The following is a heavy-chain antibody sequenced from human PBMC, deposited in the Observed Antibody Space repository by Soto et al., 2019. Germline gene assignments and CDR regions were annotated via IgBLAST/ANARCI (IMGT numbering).Heavy chain of an antibody. Sequence: PGGSLRLSCAASGFTFDDYAMHWVRQAPGKGLEWVSGISWNSGSIGYADSVKGRFTISRDNAKNSLYLQMNSLRAEDTALYYCARGSAAETDYYYYMDVWGKGTTVTVSS. CDR2: ISWNSGSI. CDR1: GFTFDDYA. J-gene: IGHJ6*03. CDR3: ARGSAAETDYYYYMDV. D-gene: IGHD6-13*01. V-gene: IGHV3-9*01.